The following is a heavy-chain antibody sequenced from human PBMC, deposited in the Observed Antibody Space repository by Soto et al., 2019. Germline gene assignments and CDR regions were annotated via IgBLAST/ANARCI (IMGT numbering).Heavy chain of an antibody. D-gene: IGHD5-18*01. J-gene: IGHJ4*02. CDR1: GFTFISYG. CDR3: VSDRGYGHASVPYS. V-gene: IGHV3-30*03. CDR2: ISYDGGLQ. Sequence: QAHLVESGGGVVQPGRSLRLSCAASGFTFISYGMHWVRQAPGTRLEWVAVISYDGGLQHYADSVKGRFTISRDNSKNMVLLQMNSLRAEDTGVYYGVSDRGYGHASVPYSWGQGTLVSVSS.